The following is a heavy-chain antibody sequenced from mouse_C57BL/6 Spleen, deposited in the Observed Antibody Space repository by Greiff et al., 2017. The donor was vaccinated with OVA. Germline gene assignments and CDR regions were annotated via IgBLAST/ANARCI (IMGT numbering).Heavy chain of an antibody. D-gene: IGHD2-1*01. CDR2: INPNNGGT. J-gene: IGHJ4*01. Sequence: EVQLQQSGPELVKPGASVKISCKASGYTFTDYYMNWVKQSHGKSLESIGDINPNNGGTSYNQKFKGKATLTVDKSSSTAYMELRSLTSEDSAVYYCAIYPDAMDYWGQGTSVTVSS. V-gene: IGHV1-26*01. CDR1: GYTFTDYY. CDR3: AIYPDAMDY.